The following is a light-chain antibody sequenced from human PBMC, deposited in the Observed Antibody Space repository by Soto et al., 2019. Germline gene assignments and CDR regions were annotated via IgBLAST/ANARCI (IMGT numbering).Light chain of an antibody. V-gene: IGKV1-39*01. CDR1: QSISHY. CDR2: AAS. J-gene: IGKJ4*02. Sequence: DVPMTQSPSSLSASVGDRVTITCRASQSISHYLNWYQQKPGKVPKLLIYAASSLQAGVPSRFSGSGTRTDFSLTLSSLQPEDFGTYYCQQSYSRPLTFGGGTKVEIK. CDR3: QQSYSRPLT.